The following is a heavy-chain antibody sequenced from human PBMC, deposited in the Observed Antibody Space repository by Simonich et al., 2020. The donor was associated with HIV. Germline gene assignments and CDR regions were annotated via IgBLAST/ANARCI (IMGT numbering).Heavy chain of an antibody. Sequence: QVQLVQSGAEVKKPGASMKVSCKASGYTFNGYYLHWVRQAPGQGLEWMGRINPNSGDTNIAQKFQGRVNMTRDTSISTAYMEVNSLRSDDTAVYYCARLDYTDYADWYFHYWGQGTLVSVSS. J-gene: IGHJ1*01. D-gene: IGHD4-17*01. CDR2: INPNSGDT. CDR1: GYTFNGYY. CDR3: ARLDYTDYADWYFHY. V-gene: IGHV1-2*06.